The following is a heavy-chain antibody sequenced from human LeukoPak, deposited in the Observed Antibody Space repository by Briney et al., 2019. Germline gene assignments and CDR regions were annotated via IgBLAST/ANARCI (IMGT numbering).Heavy chain of an antibody. CDR1: GFTFSSYA. D-gene: IGHD2-2*01. Sequence: GGSLRLSCAASGFTFSSYAMSWVRQAPGKGLEWVSAISGSGGSTYYADSVKGRFTISRDNSKNTLYLQMNSLRAEDTAVYYCAKLPPPYCSSTSCPDYWGQGTLVTVS. J-gene: IGHJ4*02. CDR2: ISGSGGST. CDR3: AKLPPPYCSSTSCPDY. V-gene: IGHV3-23*01.